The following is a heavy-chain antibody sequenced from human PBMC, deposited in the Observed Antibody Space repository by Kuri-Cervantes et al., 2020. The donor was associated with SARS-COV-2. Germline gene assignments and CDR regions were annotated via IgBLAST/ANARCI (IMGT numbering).Heavy chain of an antibody. CDR3: ARHALELLPDYYYYYYMDV. CDR2: IYHSGST. D-gene: IGHD1-26*01. Sequence: SQTLSLTCAVSGYSISSGYYWGWIRQPPGKALEWIGSIYHSGSTYYNPSLKSRVTISVDTSKNQFSLKLSSVTAADTAVYYCARHALELLPDYYYYYYMDVWGEGTTVTVSS. CDR1: GYSISSGYY. V-gene: IGHV4-38-2*01. J-gene: IGHJ6*03.